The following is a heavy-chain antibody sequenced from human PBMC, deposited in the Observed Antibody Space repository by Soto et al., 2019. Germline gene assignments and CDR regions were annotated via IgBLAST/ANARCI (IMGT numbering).Heavy chain of an antibody. Sequence: SESMDLACTCCGGSMYLSYFAGVRQTPGKGLEWIGEIYHSGSTNYNPSLKSRVTISVDKSKNQFSLKLSSVTAADTAVYYCARSPDSSGYYPRWYYYGMDVWGQGTTVTVSS. V-gene: IGHV4-4*02. D-gene: IGHD3-22*01. CDR3: ARSPDSSGYYPRWYYYGMDV. J-gene: IGHJ6*02. CDR2: IYHSGST. CDR1: GGSMYLSY.